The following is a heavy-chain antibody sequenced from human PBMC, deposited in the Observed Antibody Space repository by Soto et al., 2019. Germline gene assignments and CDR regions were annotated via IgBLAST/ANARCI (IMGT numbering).Heavy chain of an antibody. Sequence: QVPLQASGPGLVKTSQTLSLTCTVSGGSISSGGYYWSWSRQHPGKGLEWIGYISYSGSTYYNPSLKSRVTISVDSSKNHFSLKLISVTAADTAVYYCARAGSSADNYYSYGMDVWGQGTTVTVSS. CDR3: ARAGSSADNYYSYGMDV. D-gene: IGHD6-25*01. CDR2: ISYSGST. J-gene: IGHJ6*02. V-gene: IGHV4-31*03. CDR1: GGSISSGGYY.